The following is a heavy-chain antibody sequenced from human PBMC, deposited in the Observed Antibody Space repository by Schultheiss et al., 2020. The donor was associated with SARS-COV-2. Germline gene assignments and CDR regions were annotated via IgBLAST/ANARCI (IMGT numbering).Heavy chain of an antibody. CDR2: IGGFGFTT. V-gene: IGHV3-64D*06. CDR3: VKDLSGTYAFDS. Sequence: GGSLRLSCSASGFTFSTYALHWVRQAPGKGLEYVSSIGGFGFTTYYADSVKGRFTISRDNSKNTLYLQMSSLRAEDTANYYCVKDLSGTYAFDSWGQGTLVTVSS. D-gene: IGHD1-26*01. J-gene: IGHJ4*02. CDR1: GFTFSTYA.